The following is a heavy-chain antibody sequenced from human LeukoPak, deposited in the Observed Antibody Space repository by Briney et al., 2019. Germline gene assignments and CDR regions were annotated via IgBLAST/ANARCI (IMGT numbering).Heavy chain of an antibody. Sequence: ASVKVSCKVSGYTLTELSMHWVRQAPGKGLEWMGGFDPEDGETIYAQKFQGRVTITEDTSTDTAYMELSSLRSEDTAVYYCATAILWSGYVYYYYGMDVWGQGTTVTVSS. CDR2: FDPEDGET. D-gene: IGHD3-3*01. J-gene: IGHJ6*02. CDR3: ATAILWSGYVYYYYGMDV. CDR1: GYTLTELS. V-gene: IGHV1-24*01.